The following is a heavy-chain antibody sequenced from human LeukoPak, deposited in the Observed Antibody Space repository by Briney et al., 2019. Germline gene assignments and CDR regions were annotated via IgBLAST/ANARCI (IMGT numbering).Heavy chain of an antibody. J-gene: IGHJ4*02. V-gene: IGHV3-30*18. Sequence: GGSLRLSCAASGFTFSSYGMHWVRQAPGKGLEWVAVISYDGSNKYYADSVKGRFTISRDNPKNTLFLQVNSLRVEDTAVYYCAKGGLTTPLHYWGQGTLVTVSS. CDR1: GFTFSSYG. CDR2: ISYDGSNK. CDR3: AKGGLTTPLHY. D-gene: IGHD1-14*01.